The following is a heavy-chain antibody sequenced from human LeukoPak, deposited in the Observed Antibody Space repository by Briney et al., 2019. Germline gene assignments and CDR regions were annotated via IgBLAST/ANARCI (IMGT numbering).Heavy chain of an antibody. CDR3: ARDWNGSGSPNGF. J-gene: IGHJ4*02. V-gene: IGHV3-7*01. D-gene: IGHD3-10*01. CDR1: GFTFSTYW. Sequence: GGSLRLSCAVSGFTFSTYWMSWVRQAPGKGLEWVANIKTDGSEKYYVDSVKGRFTISRDNAKNSLYLQMNSLRAEDTAVYYCARDWNGSGSPNGFWGQGTPVTVSS. CDR2: IKTDGSEK.